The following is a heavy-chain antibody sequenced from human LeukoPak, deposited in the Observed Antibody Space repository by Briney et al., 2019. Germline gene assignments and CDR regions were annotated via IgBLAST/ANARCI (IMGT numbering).Heavy chain of an antibody. J-gene: IGHJ4*02. D-gene: IGHD2-15*01. CDR1: GGSISSYY. CDR3: ARARGRLLLIDY. Sequence: SETLSLTCTVSGGSISSYYWNWIRQPAGKGLGWIGRIYSSGSTDYNPSLKSRVTMSVDTSKNQFSLNLSSVTAADSAVYYCARARGRLLLIDYWGQGTLVTVSS. V-gene: IGHV4-4*07. CDR2: IYSSGST.